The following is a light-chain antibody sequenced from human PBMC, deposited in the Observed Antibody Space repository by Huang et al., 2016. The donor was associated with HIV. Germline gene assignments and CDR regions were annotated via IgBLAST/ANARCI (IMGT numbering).Light chain of an antibody. CDR3: MQALESPYT. Sequence: IVVTQSPLSLPVTPGESASISCRSSQSLLHTNGYNYLDWYVQKPGQSPQLLIYLRANRATGVPDRFSGSGSGTDFTLQISNVEAEDVGVYYCMQALESPYTFGQGTKLEIK. J-gene: IGKJ2*01. CDR1: QSLLHTNGYNY. V-gene: IGKV2-28*01. CDR2: LRA.